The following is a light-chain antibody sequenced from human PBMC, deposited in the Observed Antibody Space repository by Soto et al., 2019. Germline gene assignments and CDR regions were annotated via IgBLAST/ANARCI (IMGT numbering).Light chain of an antibody. Sequence: DIVMTQSPDSLAVSLGERATINCKSSQSVLYSSNNKNYLAWYQQKPGQPPKLLIYWASTRESGVPDRFSGSGSGTDITLTTSSLQAEDVAVYYCQQYYSTPLTFGQGAKVESK. V-gene: IGKV4-1*01. CDR3: QQYYSTPLT. CDR1: QSVLYSSNNKNY. CDR2: WAS. J-gene: IGKJ1*01.